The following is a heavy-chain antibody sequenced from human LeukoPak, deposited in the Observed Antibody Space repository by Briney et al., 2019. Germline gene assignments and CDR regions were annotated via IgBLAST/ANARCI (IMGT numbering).Heavy chain of an antibody. CDR2: IYSGGST. J-gene: IGHJ4*02. V-gene: IGHV3-53*01. CDR3: ARAAYYDFWSGSMDYFDY. CDR1: GFTVSSNY. D-gene: IGHD3-3*01. Sequence: GGSLRLSCAASGFTVSSNYMSWVRQAPGKGLEWVSVIYSGGSTYYADSVNGRFTISRDNSKNTLYLQMNSLRAEDTAVYYCARAAYYDFWSGSMDYFDYWGQGTLVTVSS.